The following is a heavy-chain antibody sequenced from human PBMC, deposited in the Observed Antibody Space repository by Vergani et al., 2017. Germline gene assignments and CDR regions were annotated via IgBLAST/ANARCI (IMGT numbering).Heavy chain of an antibody. CDR1: GGSISSYY. J-gene: IGHJ4*02. D-gene: IGHD3-22*01. CDR3: ARLPPDSSGYYFDY. Sequence: QVQLQESGPGLVKPLETLSLTCTVSGGSISSYYWSWIRQPPGKGLGWIGYIYYSGSTNYNPSLKSRVTISVDTSKNQFSLKLSSVTAADTAVYYCARLPPDSSGYYFDYWGQGTLVTVSS. CDR2: IYYSGST. V-gene: IGHV4-59*08.